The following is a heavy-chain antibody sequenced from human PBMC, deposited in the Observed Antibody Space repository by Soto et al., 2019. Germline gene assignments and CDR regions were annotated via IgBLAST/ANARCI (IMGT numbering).Heavy chain of an antibody. CDR3: AKTQGWIQLTGYFDY. V-gene: IGHV3-30*18. CDR2: ISYDGSNK. CDR1: GFTFSSYG. J-gene: IGHJ4*02. D-gene: IGHD5-18*01. Sequence: QVQLVESGGGVVQPGRSLRLSCAASGFTFSSYGMHWVRQAPGKGLEWVAVISYDGSNKYYADSVKGRFTISRDNSKNTLYLQMNSLSAEDTAVYYCAKTQGWIQLTGYFDYWGQGTLVTVSS.